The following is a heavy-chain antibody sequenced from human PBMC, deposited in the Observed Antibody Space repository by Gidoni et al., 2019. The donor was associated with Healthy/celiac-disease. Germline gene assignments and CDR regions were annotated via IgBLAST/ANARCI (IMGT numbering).Heavy chain of an antibody. CDR3: ARSIDPGDYGDHYFDY. CDR2: IYWSDDK. Sequence: QITLKESGPTLVKPTQTLTLTCTFSAFSLSTRGVAVGWIRQPPGKALEWPALIYWSDDKRYSPSLESRLTITKDTSKNQVVLTMTHMDPVDTATYYCARSIDPGDYGDHYFDYWGQGTLVTVSS. J-gene: IGHJ4*02. V-gene: IGHV2-5*01. CDR1: AFSLSTRGVA. D-gene: IGHD4-17*01.